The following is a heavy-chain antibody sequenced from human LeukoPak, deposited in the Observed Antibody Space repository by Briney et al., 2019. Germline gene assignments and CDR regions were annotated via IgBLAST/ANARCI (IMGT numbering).Heavy chain of an antibody. CDR2: IYYSGST. CDR3: ARDLTGSPGGFDY. V-gene: IGHV4-39*07. Sequence: SETLSLTCTVSGGSISSSSYYWGWIRQPPGEGLEWIGSIYYSGSTYYNPSLKSRVTISVDTSKNQFSLKLSSVTAADTAVYYCARDLTGSPGGFDYWGQGTLVTVSS. D-gene: IGHD2-8*02. CDR1: GGSISSSSYY. J-gene: IGHJ4*02.